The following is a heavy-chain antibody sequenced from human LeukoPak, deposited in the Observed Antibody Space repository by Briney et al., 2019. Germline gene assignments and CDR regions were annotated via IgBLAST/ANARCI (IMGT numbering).Heavy chain of an antibody. J-gene: IGHJ4*02. CDR3: ASRYLLLWTLDY. Sequence: KPSETLSLTCAVSGGSFSAYYWTWIRQPPGKGLEWIGEINQSGFTTYNPSLKSRVAISIDTSKNQFSLNLSSVTAADTAVYYRASRYLLLWTLDYWGQGTPVTVSS. D-gene: IGHD3/OR15-3a*01. CDR1: GGSFSAYY. V-gene: IGHV4-34*01. CDR2: INQSGFT.